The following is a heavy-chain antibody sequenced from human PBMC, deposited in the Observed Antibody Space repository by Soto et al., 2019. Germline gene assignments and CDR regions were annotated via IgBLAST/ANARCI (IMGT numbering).Heavy chain of an antibody. CDR2: INGDGSTT. D-gene: IGHD6-19*01. Sequence: PGGSLRLSCVASGFTFNDYWMHWVRQAPGKGLVWVARINGDGSTTTYADSVQGRFTISRANARNTLYLHLSSLRPEDTALYYCARGYSSGPDSWGQGTLVTVSS. V-gene: IGHV3-74*01. CDR3: ARGYSSGPDS. CDR1: GFTFNDYW. J-gene: IGHJ4*02.